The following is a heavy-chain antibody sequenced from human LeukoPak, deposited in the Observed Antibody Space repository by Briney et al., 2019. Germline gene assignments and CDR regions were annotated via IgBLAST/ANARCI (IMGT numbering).Heavy chain of an antibody. V-gene: IGHV3-23*01. J-gene: IGHJ3*02. Sequence: GGSLRLSCAASGFTFGSYAMSWVRQAPGKGLQWVSIISGSGSTTFYADSVRGRFIISRDNSKNTVHLQLKSLRAEDTAVYFCAKDRDYGGGGAFGSWGQGTMVTVSS. CDR3: AKDRDYGGGGAFGS. CDR1: GFTFGSYA. D-gene: IGHD4/OR15-4a*01. CDR2: ISGSGSTT.